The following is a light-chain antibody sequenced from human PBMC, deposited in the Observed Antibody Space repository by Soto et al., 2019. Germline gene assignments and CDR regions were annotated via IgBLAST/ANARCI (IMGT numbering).Light chain of an antibody. CDR1: QALSNY. V-gene: IGKV1-39*01. J-gene: IGKJ1*01. Sequence: DIQLTQSPSVLSASVGDTVTITCRASQALSNYLAWYQQKPGRAPKLLIYAASRLESGVPSRFSGSRSGTDFTLTISSLQPEDFATYYCQQSYSRMTFGQGTKVDIK. CDR2: AAS. CDR3: QQSYSRMT.